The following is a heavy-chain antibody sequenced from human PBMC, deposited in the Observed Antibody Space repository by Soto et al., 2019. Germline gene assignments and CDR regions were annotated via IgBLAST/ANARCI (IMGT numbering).Heavy chain of an antibody. J-gene: IGHJ4*02. CDR2: IWYDGSNK. V-gene: IGHV3-33*01. D-gene: IGHD3-9*01. CDR1: GFTFSSYG. Sequence: GSLRLSCAASGFTFSSYGMHWVRQAPGKGLEWVAVIWYDGSNKYYADSVKGRFTISRDNSKNTLYLQMNSLRAEDTAVYYCARGTTHYDILTGSEFDYWGQGTLVTVSS. CDR3: ARGTTHYDILTGSEFDY.